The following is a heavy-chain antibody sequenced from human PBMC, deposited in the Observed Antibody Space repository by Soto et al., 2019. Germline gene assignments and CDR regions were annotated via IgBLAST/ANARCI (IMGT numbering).Heavy chain of an antibody. Sequence: QVQLQESGPGLVKPSETLSLTCTVSGGDISTYYCTWIRQPAGKGLEWIGRIYSSGSTKYNPSLKSRVTMSLDTSKNLFALRLSSVTAADTAVYYCARGQRFSDWFDPWGQGTLVTVSS. CDR3: ARGQRFSDWFDP. J-gene: IGHJ5*02. CDR1: GGDISTYY. D-gene: IGHD3-3*01. V-gene: IGHV4-4*07. CDR2: IYSSGST.